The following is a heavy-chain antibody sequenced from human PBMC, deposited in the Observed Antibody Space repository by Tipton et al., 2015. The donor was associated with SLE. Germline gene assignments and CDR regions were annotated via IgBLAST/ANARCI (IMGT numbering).Heavy chain of an antibody. CDR1: GGSISSYY. V-gene: IGHV4-4*09. Sequence: GLVKPSETLSLTCTVSGGSISSYYWSWIRQPPGKGLEWIGYIYTSGSTNYNPSLKSRVTISVDTTKNQFSLKLSSVTAADTAVYYCARSSPSATGWFDPWGQGTLVTVSS. J-gene: IGHJ5*02. CDR2: IYTSGST. CDR3: ARSSPSATGWFDP. D-gene: IGHD7-27*01.